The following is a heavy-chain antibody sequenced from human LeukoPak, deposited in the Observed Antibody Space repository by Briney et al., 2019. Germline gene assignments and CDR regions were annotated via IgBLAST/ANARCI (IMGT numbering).Heavy chain of an antibody. D-gene: IGHD6-13*01. CDR1: GYTFTGYY. CDR3: AREKQVKQQGGWFDP. J-gene: IGHJ5*02. CDR2: INPNSGGT. V-gene: IGHV1-2*02. Sequence: ASVKVSCKASGYTFTGYYMHWVRQAPGQGLEWMGWINPNSGGTNYAQKFQGRVTMTRDTSISIAYMELSRLRSDDTAVYYCAREKQVKQQGGWFDPWGQGTLVTVSS.